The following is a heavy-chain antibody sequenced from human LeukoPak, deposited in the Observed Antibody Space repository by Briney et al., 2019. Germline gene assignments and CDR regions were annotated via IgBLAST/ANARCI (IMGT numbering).Heavy chain of an antibody. V-gene: IGHV1-69*13. CDR1: GGTFSSYA. CDR2: IIPIFGTA. J-gene: IGHJ4*02. D-gene: IGHD3-10*01. CDR3: ARDNLYYSGSGSSPGYFDY. Sequence: SVTVSCKASGGTFSSYAISWVRQAPGQGLEWMGGIIPIFGTANYAQKFQGRVTITADESTSTAYMELSSLRSEDTAVYYCARDNLYYSGSGSSPGYFDYWGQGTLVTVSS.